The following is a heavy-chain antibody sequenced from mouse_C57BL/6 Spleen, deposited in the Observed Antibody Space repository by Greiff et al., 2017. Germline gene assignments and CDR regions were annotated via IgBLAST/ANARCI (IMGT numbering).Heavy chain of an antibody. CDR2: ISDGGSYT. J-gene: IGHJ2*01. D-gene: IGHD2-2*01. CDR1: GFTFSSYA. Sequence: EVQLVESGGGLVKPGGSLKLSCAASGFTFSSYAMSWVRQTPEKRLEWVATISDGGSYTYYPDNVKGRFTISRDNAKNNLYLQMSHLKSEDTAMYYCARGGGYDEYYFDYWGQGTTLTVSS. CDR3: ARGGGYDEYYFDY. V-gene: IGHV5-4*01.